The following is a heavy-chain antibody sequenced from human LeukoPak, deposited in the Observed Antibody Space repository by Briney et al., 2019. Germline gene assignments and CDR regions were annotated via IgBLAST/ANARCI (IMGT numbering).Heavy chain of an antibody. Sequence: GGSLRLSCAASGFTFSSYAMSWVRQAPGKGLEWASAISGSGGSTYYADSVKGRFTISRDNSKNTLYLQMNSLRGEDTAVYYCAKTYGDYWSSIDYWGQGTLVTVSS. CDR1: GFTFSSYA. D-gene: IGHD4-17*01. J-gene: IGHJ4*02. V-gene: IGHV3-23*01. CDR2: ISGSGGST. CDR3: AKTYGDYWSSIDY.